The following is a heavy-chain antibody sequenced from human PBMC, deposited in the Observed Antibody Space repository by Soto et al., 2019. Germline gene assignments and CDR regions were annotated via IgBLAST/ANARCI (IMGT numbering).Heavy chain of an antibody. CDR3: ARGSLTVTTYYYYGMDV. D-gene: IGHD4-4*01. V-gene: IGHV3-33*01. J-gene: IGHJ6*02. Sequence: ESGGGVVQPGRSLRLSCAASGFTFSSYGMHWVRQAPGKGLEWVAVIWYDGSNKYYADSVKGRFTISRDNSKNTLYLQMNSLRAEDTAVYYCARGSLTVTTYYYYGMDVWGQGTTVTVSS. CDR1: GFTFSSYG. CDR2: IWYDGSNK.